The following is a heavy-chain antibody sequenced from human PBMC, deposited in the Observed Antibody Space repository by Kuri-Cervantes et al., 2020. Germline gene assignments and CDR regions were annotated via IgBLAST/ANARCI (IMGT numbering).Heavy chain of an antibody. CDR3: ATGIPADH. CDR2: LYQSGSA. D-gene: IGHD2-21*01. CDR1: GYSISNGYY. V-gene: IGHV4-38-2*01. Sequence: SETLSLTCAVSGYSISNGYYWGWIRQPPGTGLEWIGTLYQSGSAYYNPSLESRVTISVDKSKNQFSLKLNSVTAADTAVYYCATGIPADHWGQGTLVTVSS. J-gene: IGHJ4*02.